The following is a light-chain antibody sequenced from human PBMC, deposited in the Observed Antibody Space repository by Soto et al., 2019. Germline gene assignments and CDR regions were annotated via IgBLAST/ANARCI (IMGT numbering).Light chain of an antibody. CDR1: QSVSSN. CDR3: QEYNTWPWT. V-gene: IGKV3-15*01. CDR2: GAS. Sequence: EIVLSQSPATLSVSPGERATLSCRASQSVSSNLAWYQQKLGQAPRVLIYGASTRATGIPDRFSGSGSGTEFILTISSLQSEDFAVYYCQEYNTWPWTFGQGTNVDIK. J-gene: IGKJ1*01.